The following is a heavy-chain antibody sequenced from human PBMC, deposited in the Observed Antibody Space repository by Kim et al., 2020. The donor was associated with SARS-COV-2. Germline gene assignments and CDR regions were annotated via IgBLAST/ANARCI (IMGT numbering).Heavy chain of an antibody. CDR2: IYYSGST. J-gene: IGHJ4*02. D-gene: IGHD2-2*01. CDR1: GGSISSYY. Sequence: SETLSLTCTVSGGSISSYYWSWIRQPPGKGLEWIGYIYYSGSTNYNPSLKSRVTISVDTSKNQFSLKLSSVTAADTAVYYCARSSGVPAAMGTFDYWGQGTLVTVSS. V-gene: IGHV4-59*13. CDR3: ARSSGVPAAMGTFDY.